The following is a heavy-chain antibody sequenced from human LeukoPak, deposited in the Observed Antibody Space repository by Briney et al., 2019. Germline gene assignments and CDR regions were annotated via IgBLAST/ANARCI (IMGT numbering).Heavy chain of an antibody. D-gene: IGHD1-1*01. CDR1: GFTFSNAW. J-gene: IGHJ4*02. CDR3: TTSLRWEQTGLDY. CDR2: IKSKTDGGTT. Sequence: KTGGSLRLSCAAAGFTFSNAWMSWVRQAPGKGLEWVGRIKSKTDGGTTDYAAPVKGRFTISREDSKNTLYLQMNSLKTEDTAVYYCTTSLRWEQTGLDYWGQGALVTVSS. V-gene: IGHV3-15*01.